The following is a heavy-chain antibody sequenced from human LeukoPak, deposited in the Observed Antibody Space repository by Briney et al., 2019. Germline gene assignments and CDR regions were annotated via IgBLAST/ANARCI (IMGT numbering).Heavy chain of an antibody. J-gene: IGHJ6*03. D-gene: IGHD6-6*01. Sequence: SVTVSCKASGGTFSSYAISWVRQAPGQGLEWMGGIIPIFGTANYAQKFQGRVTITTDESTSTAYMELSSLRSEDTAVYYCARVVPGSSSTYYYYYYMDVWGKGTTVTVSS. CDR1: GGTFSSYA. V-gene: IGHV1-69*05. CDR2: IIPIFGTA. CDR3: ARVVPGSSSTYYYYYYMDV.